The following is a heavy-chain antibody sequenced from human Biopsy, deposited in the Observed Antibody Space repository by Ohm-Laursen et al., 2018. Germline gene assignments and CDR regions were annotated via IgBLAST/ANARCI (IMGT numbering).Heavy chain of an antibody. CDR1: GGTFSSYA. CDR3: ARGAVTISGEAAHYYPLDV. J-gene: IGHJ6*02. D-gene: IGHD3-3*01. V-gene: IGHV1-69*13. Sequence: SVKVSCKVSGGTFSSYAITWVRRAPGQGLEWMGGIIPVVGTTHYARKFQGRVTITADESTNTAYMELNSLRSEDTAAYFCARGAVTISGEAAHYYPLDVWGLGTTVTVSS. CDR2: IIPVVGTT.